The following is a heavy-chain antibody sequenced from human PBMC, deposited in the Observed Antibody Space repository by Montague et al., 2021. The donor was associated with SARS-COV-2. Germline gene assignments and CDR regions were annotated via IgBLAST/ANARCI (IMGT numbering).Heavy chain of an antibody. V-gene: IGHV4-39*07. D-gene: IGHD3-22*01. Sequence: LVKPTQTLTLTCTFSGFSLSTSGMCVSWIRQPPGKGPEWIGEINHSGSTNYNPSLKSRVTISVDTSKNQFSLKLSSVTAADTAVYYCARRFHDSSSSWGQGTLVTVSS. J-gene: IGHJ4*02. CDR1: GFSLSTSGM. CDR2: INHSGST. CDR3: ARRFHDSSSS.